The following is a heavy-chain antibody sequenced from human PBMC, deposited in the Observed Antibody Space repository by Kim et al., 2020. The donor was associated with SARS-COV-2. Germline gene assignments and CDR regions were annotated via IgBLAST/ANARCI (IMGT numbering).Heavy chain of an antibody. Sequence: SETLSLTCAVYGGSFSGYYWSWIRQPPGKGLEWIGEINHSGSTNYNPSLKSRVTISVDTSKNQFSLKLSSVTAADTAVYYCARGLGSSWPRPSNWFDPWGQGTLVTVSS. J-gene: IGHJ5*02. CDR2: INHSGST. V-gene: IGHV4-34*01. CDR1: GGSFSGYY. D-gene: IGHD6-13*01. CDR3: ARGLGSSWPRPSNWFDP.